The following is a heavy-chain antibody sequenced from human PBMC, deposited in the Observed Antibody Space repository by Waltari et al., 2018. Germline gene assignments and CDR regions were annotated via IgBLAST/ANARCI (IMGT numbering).Heavy chain of an antibody. CDR2: ISGDGSST. CDR1: GFTFSNCD. V-gene: IGHV3-23*01. CDR3: VKGSASYSRDFDC. Sequence: EVQLLESGGDLVQPGGSLRLSCAASGFTFSNCDMSWVRQAPGKGLDWVSFISGDGSSTYYADSVKGRFTISRDNSKDTLYLQMNSLRAEDTAVYYCVKGSASYSRDFDCWGQGALVTVSS. J-gene: IGHJ4*02. D-gene: IGHD1-26*01.